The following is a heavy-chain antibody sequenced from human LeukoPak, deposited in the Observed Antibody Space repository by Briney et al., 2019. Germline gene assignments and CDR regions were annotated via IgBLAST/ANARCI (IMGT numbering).Heavy chain of an antibody. CDR3: TRGSWYPPNDY. D-gene: IGHD6-13*01. CDR1: GFTFGNYA. CDR2: IRSKAYGGTT. Sequence: GGSLRLSCTASGFTFGNYAMSWFRQAPGKGLEWVGFIRSKAYGGTTEYAASVKGRFTISRDDSKSIAYLQMNSLKTEDTAVYYCTRGSWYPPNDYWGQGTLVTVSS. J-gene: IGHJ4*02. V-gene: IGHV3-49*03.